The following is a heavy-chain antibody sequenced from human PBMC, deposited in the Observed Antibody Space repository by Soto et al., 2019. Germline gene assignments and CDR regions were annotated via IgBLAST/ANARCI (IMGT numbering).Heavy chain of an antibody. D-gene: IGHD3-10*01. J-gene: IGHJ4*02. CDR2: ISYDGSNK. CDR3: AREKRWFGELFVDY. V-gene: IGHV3-30-3*01. CDR1: GFTFSSYA. Sequence: GGSLRLSCAASGFTFSSYAMHWVRQAPGKGLEWVAVISYDGSNKYYADSVKGRFTISRDNSKNTLYLQMNSLRAEDTAVYYCAREKRWFGELFVDYWGQGTLVTVSS.